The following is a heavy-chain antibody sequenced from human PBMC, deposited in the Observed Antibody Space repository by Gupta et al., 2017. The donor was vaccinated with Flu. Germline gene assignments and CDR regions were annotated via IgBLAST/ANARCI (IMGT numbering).Heavy chain of an antibody. CDR1: GDSIGDYY. Sequence: QVHLQESGPGLVKPSDTLSLTCTVSGDSIGDYYWSWMRQSPGEGLEWIGYVYYSGRTNYNPSLKGRVAISVDTSKNQLSLNLMSVTAADTAVYYCARSQHCNNGPCYVFTDIPIACDMWGQGTGVTVSS. J-gene: IGHJ3*02. CDR3: ARSQHCNNGPCYVFTDIPIACDM. V-gene: IGHV4-59*08. CDR2: VYYSGRT. D-gene: IGHD2-8*01.